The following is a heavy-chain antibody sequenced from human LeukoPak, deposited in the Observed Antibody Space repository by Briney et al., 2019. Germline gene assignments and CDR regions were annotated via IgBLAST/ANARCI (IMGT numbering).Heavy chain of an antibody. J-gene: IGHJ4*02. Sequence: GGSLRLSCAASGFTFRSYAMNWVRQAPGKGLEWVSTISGSGGRTYYADSVKGRFTISRDNSRNTLYLQMNSLGAEDTAVYYCAKGDYEARGFLDYWGRGTLVTVSS. CDR1: GFTFRSYA. V-gene: IGHV3-23*01. D-gene: IGHD4-17*01. CDR3: AKGDYEARGFLDY. CDR2: ISGSGGRT.